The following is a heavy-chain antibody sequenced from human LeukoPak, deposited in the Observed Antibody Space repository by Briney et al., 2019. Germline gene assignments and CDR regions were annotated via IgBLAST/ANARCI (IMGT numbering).Heavy chain of an antibody. CDR3: ARFFCGSRPHKWFDP. D-gene: IGHD2-15*01. V-gene: IGHV1-2*02. Sequence: GASVKVSCKASGYTFTGYYMHWVRQAPGQGLEWMGWINPNSGGTNYAQKFQGRVTMTRDTSISTAYMELSRLRSDDTAVYYCARFFCGSRPHKWFDPWGQGTLVTVSS. J-gene: IGHJ5*02. CDR2: INPNSGGT. CDR1: GYTFTGYY.